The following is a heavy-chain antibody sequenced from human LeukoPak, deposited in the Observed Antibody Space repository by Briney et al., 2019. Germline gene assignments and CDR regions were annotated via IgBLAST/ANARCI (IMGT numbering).Heavy chain of an antibody. D-gene: IGHD3-10*01. CDR1: GFTFSNYA. J-gene: IGHJ4*02. CDR2: ISSGGTYE. CDR3: ARDSTYYYDSGSSGPHYFDN. Sequence: GGSLRLSCAASGFTFSNYAMHWVRQAPGKGLEWVSLISSGGTYEYYADSVKGRFTISRDNSKNTLYLQLNSLRAEDTAVYYCARDSTYYYDSGSSGPHYFDNWGEGTLVTVSS. V-gene: IGHV3-30*01.